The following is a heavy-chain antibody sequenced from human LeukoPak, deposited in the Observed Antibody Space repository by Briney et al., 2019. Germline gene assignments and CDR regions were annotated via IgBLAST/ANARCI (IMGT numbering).Heavy chain of an antibody. CDR2: IFYSGST. CDR1: GGSFNSNSFY. J-gene: IGHJ4*02. V-gene: IGHV4-39*01. D-gene: IGHD2-21*01. CDR3: ARSSSLNSRFDY. Sequence: SETLSLTCTVSGGSFNSNSFYWGWIRQPPGKGLEWIGSIFYSGSTYYNPSLKSRVTISVETSKNQFSLKLSSVTAAGTAVYYCARSSSLNSRFDYWGQGTLVTVSS.